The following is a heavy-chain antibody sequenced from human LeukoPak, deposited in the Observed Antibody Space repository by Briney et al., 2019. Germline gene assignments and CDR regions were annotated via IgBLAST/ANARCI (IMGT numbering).Heavy chain of an antibody. J-gene: IGHJ3*02. CDR1: GFTFSSYS. CDR2: ISSSSSYI. Sequence: GGSLRLSCAASGFTFSSYSMNWVRQAPGKGLEWVSSISSSSSYIYYADSVKGRFTISRDNAKNSLYLQMNSLRAEDTAVYYCAREIVVVVAASYDAFDIWGQGTMVTASS. CDR3: AREIVVVVAASYDAFDI. D-gene: IGHD2-15*01. V-gene: IGHV3-21*01.